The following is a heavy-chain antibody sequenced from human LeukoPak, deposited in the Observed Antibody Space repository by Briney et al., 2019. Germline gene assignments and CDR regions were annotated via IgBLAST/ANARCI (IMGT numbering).Heavy chain of an antibody. V-gene: IGHV3-20*04. D-gene: IGHD1-1*01. Sequence: GGSLRLSCAASGFTFSSYSMNWVRQAPGKGLEWVSGINWNGGSTGYADSVKGRFTISRDNAKNSLYLQMNSLRAEDTALYYCAREDDNPYYYYYMDVWGKGTTVTVSS. J-gene: IGHJ6*03. CDR3: AREDDNPYYYYYMDV. CDR2: INWNGGST. CDR1: GFTFSSYS.